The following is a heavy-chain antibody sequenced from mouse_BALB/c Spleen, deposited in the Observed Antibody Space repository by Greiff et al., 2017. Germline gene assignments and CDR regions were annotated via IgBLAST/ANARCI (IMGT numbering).Heavy chain of an antibody. CDR1: GYTFTDHA. D-gene: IGHD2-4*01. J-gene: IGHJ2*01. V-gene: IGHV1S53*02. CDR3: KRVGLRRRLDD. CDR2: ISPGNGDI. Sequence: QVQLQQSDAELVKPGASVKISCKASGYTFTDHAIHWVKQKPEQGLEWIGYISPGNGDIKYNEKFKGKATLTADTSSSTAYMQLNSLTSEDSAVYFCKRVGLRRRLDDWGQGTALTVSS.